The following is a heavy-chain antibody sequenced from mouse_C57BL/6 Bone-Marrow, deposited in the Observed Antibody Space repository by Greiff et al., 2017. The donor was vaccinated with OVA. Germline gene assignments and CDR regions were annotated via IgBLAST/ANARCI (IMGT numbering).Heavy chain of an antibody. D-gene: IGHD1-1*01. J-gene: IGHJ4*01. CDR3: SRHRVTTVVGV. Sequence: EVMLVQSGGDLVKPGGSLKLSCAASGFTFSSYGMSWVRQTPDKRLEWVATISSGGSYTYYPDSVKGRFTISRDNAKNTLYLQMSSLKSEDTAMYYCSRHRVTTVVGVWGQGNAVTVSS. V-gene: IGHV5-6*01. CDR2: ISSGGSYT. CDR1: GFTFSSYG.